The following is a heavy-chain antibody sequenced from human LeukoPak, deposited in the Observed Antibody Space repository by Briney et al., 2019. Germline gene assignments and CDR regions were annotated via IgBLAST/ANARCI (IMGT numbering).Heavy chain of an antibody. V-gene: IGHV1-69*05. CDR3: ASKSTGYSSSWRLDGFDY. J-gene: IGHJ4*02. D-gene: IGHD6-13*01. CDR2: IIPIFGTA. Sequence: PVKVSCKASGGTFSSYAISWVRQAPGQGLEWMGGIIPIFGTANYAQKFQGRVTITTDESTSTAYMELSSLRSEDTAVYYCASKSTGYSSSWRLDGFDYWGQGTLVTVSS. CDR1: GGTFSSYA.